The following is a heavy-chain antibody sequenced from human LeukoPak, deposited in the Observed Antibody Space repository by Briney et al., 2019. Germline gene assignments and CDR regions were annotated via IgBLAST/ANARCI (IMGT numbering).Heavy chain of an antibody. V-gene: IGHV1-18*01. CDR2: ISAYNGNT. Sequence: ASVKVSCKASGYTFTSYGISWVRQAPGQGLEWMGWISAYNGNTNYAQKLQGRVTMTTDTSTSTAYMELRSLRSDDTAVYYCARFVAPGYCSSTSCYTLDVWGKGTTVTVSS. CDR1: GYTFTSYG. J-gene: IGHJ6*04. CDR3: ARFVAPGYCSSTSCYTLDV. D-gene: IGHD2-2*02.